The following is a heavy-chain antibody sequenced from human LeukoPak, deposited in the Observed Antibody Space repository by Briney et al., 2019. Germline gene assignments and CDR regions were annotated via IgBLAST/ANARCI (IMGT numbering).Heavy chain of an antibody. CDR3: ARDFYSITIFGVATSDNWFDP. J-gene: IGHJ5*02. V-gene: IGHV1-18*01. D-gene: IGHD3-3*01. CDR2: ISAYNGNT. CDR1: GYTFTSYG. Sequence: ASVKVSCKASGYTFTSYGISWVRQAPGQGLEWMGWISAYNGNTNYAQKLQGRVTMTTDTSTSTAYMELRSPRSDDTAVYYCARDFYSITIFGVATSDNWFDPWGQGTLVTVSS.